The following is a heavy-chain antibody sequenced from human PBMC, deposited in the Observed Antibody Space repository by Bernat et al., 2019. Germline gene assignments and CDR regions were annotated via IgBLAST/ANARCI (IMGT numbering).Heavy chain of an antibody. J-gene: IGHJ4*02. D-gene: IGHD4-11*01. Sequence: QLQLQESGPGLVKPSETLSLTCTVSGGSISSSSYYWGWLRQPPGKGLEWIGSIYYSGSTYYNPSLKSRVTISVDTSKNQFSLKLGSVTAADTAVYYCARQRPVTSPFDYWGQGTLVTVSS. CDR1: GGSISSSSYY. CDR2: IYYSGST. CDR3: ARQRPVTSPFDY. V-gene: IGHV4-39*01.